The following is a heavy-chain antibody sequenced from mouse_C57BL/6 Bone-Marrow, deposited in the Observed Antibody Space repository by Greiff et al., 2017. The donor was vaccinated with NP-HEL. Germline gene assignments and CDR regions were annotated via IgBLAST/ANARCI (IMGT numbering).Heavy chain of an antibody. CDR2: IYPGDGDT. CDR1: GYAFSSYW. Sequence: VQLQQSGAELVKPGASVKISCKASGYAFSSYWMNWVKQRPGKGLEWIGQIYPGDGDTNYNGKFKGKATLTADKSSSTAYMQLSSLTSEDSAVYFCARSEAGYFRDYFDYWGQGTTLTVSS. CDR3: ARSEAGYFRDYFDY. V-gene: IGHV1-80*01. D-gene: IGHD2-3*01. J-gene: IGHJ2*01.